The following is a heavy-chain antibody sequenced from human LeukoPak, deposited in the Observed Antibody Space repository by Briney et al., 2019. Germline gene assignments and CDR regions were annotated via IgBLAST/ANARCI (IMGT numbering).Heavy chain of an antibody. J-gene: IGHJ4*02. Sequence: SETLSLTCAVDGGSFSGYYWSWIRQPPGKGLEWIGEINHSGSTNYNPSLKSRVTISVDTSKNQFSLKLSSVTAADTAVYYCARRPAFYYGSGNYFDYWGQGTLVTVSS. D-gene: IGHD3-10*01. CDR3: ARRPAFYYGSGNYFDY. V-gene: IGHV4-34*01. CDR2: INHSGST. CDR1: GGSFSGYY.